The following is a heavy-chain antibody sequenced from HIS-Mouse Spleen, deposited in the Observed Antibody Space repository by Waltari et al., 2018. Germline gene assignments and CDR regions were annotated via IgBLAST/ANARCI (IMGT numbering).Heavy chain of an antibody. Sequence: QLQLQESGPGLVKPSETLSLTCTVSGGPISSSSYYCGWIRQPPGKGLEWIGSIYYSGSTYYNPSLKSRVTISVDTSKNQFSLKLSSVTAADTAVYYCARDRELYFDYWGQGTLVTVSS. V-gene: IGHV4-39*07. D-gene: IGHD1-26*01. CDR3: ARDRELYFDY. CDR2: IYYSGST. J-gene: IGHJ4*02. CDR1: GGPISSSSYY.